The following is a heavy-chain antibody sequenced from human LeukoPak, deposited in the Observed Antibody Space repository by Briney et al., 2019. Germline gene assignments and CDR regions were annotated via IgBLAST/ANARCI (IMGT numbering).Heavy chain of an antibody. CDR1: GFTFSGYG. CDR2: IRYDGSNK. Sequence: GGSLRLSCAASGFTFSGYGMHWVRQAPGKGLEWVAFIRYDGSNKYQADSVKGRFTISRDNSKNTLYLQMNSLRDEDTAVYYCAKGSYYNILTGFSSRLPPDYWGQGTLVTVSS. CDR3: AKGSYYNILTGFSSRLPPDY. J-gene: IGHJ4*02. D-gene: IGHD3-9*01. V-gene: IGHV3-30*02.